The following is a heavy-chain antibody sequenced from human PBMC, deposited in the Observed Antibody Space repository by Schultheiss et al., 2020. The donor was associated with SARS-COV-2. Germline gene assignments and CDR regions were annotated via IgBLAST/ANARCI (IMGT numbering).Heavy chain of an antibody. J-gene: IGHJ4*02. CDR3: ARLWRLCFDY. CDR2: ISSSGSTI. Sequence: GESLKISCAASGFTFSDYYMSWIRQAPGKGLEWVSYISSSGSTIYYADSVKGRFTISRDNAKNSLYLQMNSLRAEDTAVYYCARLWRLCFDYWGQGTLVTVSS. CDR1: GFTFSDYY. V-gene: IGHV3-11*04. D-gene: IGHD6-25*01.